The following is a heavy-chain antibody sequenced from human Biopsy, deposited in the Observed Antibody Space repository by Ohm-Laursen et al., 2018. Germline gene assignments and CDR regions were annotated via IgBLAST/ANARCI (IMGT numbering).Heavy chain of an antibody. J-gene: IGHJ5*02. CDR2: IIGIFRTA. D-gene: IGHD1/OR15-1a*01. V-gene: IGHV1-69*15. CDR3: ARGGGYNWNNGWFDP. Sequence: SLVKVSCKASGGTFSSSAITWVRQAPGQGLEWMGRIIGIFRTAHYAQKFQGRVTITADEFMGTAYMELSSLRSEDTAVYYCARGGGYNWNNGWFDPWGQGTLVTVSS. CDR1: GGTFSSSA.